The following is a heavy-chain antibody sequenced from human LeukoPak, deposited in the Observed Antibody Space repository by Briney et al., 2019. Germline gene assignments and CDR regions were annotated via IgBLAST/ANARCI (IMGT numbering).Heavy chain of an antibody. Sequence: GSLRLSCAASGFPFSSYAMTWVRQAPGKGLEWIASMYYTGTTYYNPSLKSRVTMSVDTSKNQFSLNLTSVTAADTAVFYCARSVSAYAGRGWFDPWGQGTLVTVSS. D-gene: IGHD5-12*01. CDR2: MYYTGTT. CDR1: GFPFSSYA. V-gene: IGHV4-38-2*01. J-gene: IGHJ5*02. CDR3: ARSVSAYAGRGWFDP.